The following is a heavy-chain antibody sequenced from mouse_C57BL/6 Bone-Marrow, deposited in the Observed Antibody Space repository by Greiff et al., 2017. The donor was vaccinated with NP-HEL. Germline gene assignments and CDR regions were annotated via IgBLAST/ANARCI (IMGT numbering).Heavy chain of an antibody. V-gene: IGHV1-52*01. CDR3: AIIYYDYDDAMDY. J-gene: IGHJ4*01. D-gene: IGHD2-4*01. Sequence: QVQLQQPGAELVRPGSSVKLSCKASGYTFTSYWMHWVKQRPIQGLEWIGNIDPSDSETHYNQKFKDKATLTVDKSSSTAYMQLSSLTSEDSAVYYCAIIYYDYDDAMDYWGQGTSGTVSS. CDR1: GYTFTSYW. CDR2: IDPSDSET.